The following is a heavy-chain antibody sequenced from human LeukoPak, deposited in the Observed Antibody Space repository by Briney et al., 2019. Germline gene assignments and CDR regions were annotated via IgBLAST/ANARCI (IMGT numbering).Heavy chain of an antibody. CDR1: GFTFSSYA. CDR2: ISGSGGGT. J-gene: IGHJ4*02. D-gene: IGHD3-10*01. V-gene: IGHV3-23*01. Sequence: SGGSLRLSCAASGFTFSSYAMSWVRQAPGKGLEWVSGISGSGGGTYYADSVKGRFTISRDNSKNTLYLQMNSLRAEDTAVYYCAKVRSSWELDYWGQGTLVTVSS. CDR3: AKVRSSWELDY.